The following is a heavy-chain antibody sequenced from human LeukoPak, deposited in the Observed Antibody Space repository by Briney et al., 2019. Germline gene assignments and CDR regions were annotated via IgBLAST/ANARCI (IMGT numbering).Heavy chain of an antibody. J-gene: IGHJ5*02. CDR1: GFTFSNYA. D-gene: IGHD2/OR15-2a*01. V-gene: IGHV3-30*02. CDR2: IRSDGSNQ. CDR3: AKSTSPYWFDP. Sequence: GGSLRLSCAASGFTFSNYAMHWVRQAPGKGLEWVAFIRSDGSNQYYAESLTGRFTISRDNSKNTLYLQMNRLRPEDTAVYYCAKSTSPYWFDPWGQGTLVTVSS.